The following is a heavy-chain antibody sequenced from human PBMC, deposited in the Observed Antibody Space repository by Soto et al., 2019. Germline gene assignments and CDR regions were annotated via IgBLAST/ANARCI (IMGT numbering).Heavy chain of an antibody. D-gene: IGHD3-22*01. CDR1: VGTFSSYA. CDR2: IIPIFGTA. V-gene: IGHV1-69*05. Sequence: SVKVSCKASVGTFSSYAISWVRQAPGQGHEWMGGIIPIFGTANYAQKFQGRVTITTDESTSTAYMELSSLRSEDTAVYYCARGYYYDSSGYYPPGVYWGQGTLVTVSS. J-gene: IGHJ4*02. CDR3: ARGYYYDSSGYYPPGVY.